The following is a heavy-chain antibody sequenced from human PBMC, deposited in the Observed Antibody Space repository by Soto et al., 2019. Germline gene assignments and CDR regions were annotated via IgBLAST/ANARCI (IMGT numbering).Heavy chain of an antibody. V-gene: IGHV3-30*03. CDR2: ISYDESNN. D-gene: IGHD2-21*01. Sequence: GGSLRLSCAASGFTFSNYGMHWVRQAPGKGLDWVAVISYDESNNYYADSVKGRFTISRDNSKNTLYLQINSLRPEDTAVYYCGRSPTVVDHWGQGTLVTVSS. J-gene: IGHJ5*02. CDR3: GRSPTVVDH. CDR1: GFTFSNYG.